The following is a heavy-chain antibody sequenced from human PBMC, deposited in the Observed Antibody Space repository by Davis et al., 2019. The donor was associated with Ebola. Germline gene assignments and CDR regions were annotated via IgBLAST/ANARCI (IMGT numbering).Heavy chain of an antibody. V-gene: IGHV3-23*01. CDR2: ISGRGDRT. D-gene: IGHD5-12*01. CDR3: AKGDGFTGYEDND. Sequence: GESLKISCSASGFTFSSYAMSWVRQAPGKGLEWISGISGRGDRTYYADSVKGRFTISRDNSKKTLYLQMNSLKSEDTAKYYCAKGDGFTGYEDNDWGQGTLVTVSS. CDR1: GFTFSSYA. J-gene: IGHJ4*02.